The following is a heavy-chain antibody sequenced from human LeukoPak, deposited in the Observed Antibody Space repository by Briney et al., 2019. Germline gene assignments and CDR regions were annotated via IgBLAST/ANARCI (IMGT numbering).Heavy chain of an antibody. J-gene: IGHJ4*02. CDR1: GFTFSSYW. D-gene: IGHD2-2*01. CDR2: IKQDGSEK. V-gene: IGHV3-7*01. CDR3: AREGLGYCSSTSCSDFDY. Sequence: GGSLTLSCAASGFTFSSYWMSWVRQAPGKGLEWVANIKQDGSEKYYVDSVKGRFTISRDNAKNSLYLQMNSLRAEDTAVYYCAREGLGYCSSTSCSDFDYWGQGTLVTVSS.